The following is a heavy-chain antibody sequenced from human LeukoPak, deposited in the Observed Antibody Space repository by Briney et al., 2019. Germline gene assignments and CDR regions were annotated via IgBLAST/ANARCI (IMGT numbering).Heavy chain of an antibody. J-gene: IGHJ4*02. CDR1: GGSISSYY. CDR2: IYYSGST. CDR3: ARHTIAAAAAIDY. V-gene: IGHV4-59*08. Sequence: ASETLSLTCTVSGGSISSYYWSRIRQPPGKGLEWIGYIYYSGSTNYNPSLKSRVTISVDTSKNQFSLKLSSVTAADTAVYYCARHTIAAAAAIDYWGQGTLVTVSS. D-gene: IGHD6-13*01.